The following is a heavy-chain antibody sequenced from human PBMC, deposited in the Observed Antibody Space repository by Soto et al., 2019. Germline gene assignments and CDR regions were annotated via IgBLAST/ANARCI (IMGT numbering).Heavy chain of an antibody. CDR1: GYTFTSYD. CDR3: ARGPTDCSSTSCYIQDYYYYYMDV. CDR2: MNPNSGNT. J-gene: IGHJ6*03. D-gene: IGHD2-2*02. V-gene: IGHV1-8*01. Sequence: ASVKVSCKASGYTFTSYDINWVRQATGQGLEWMGWMNPNSGNTGYAQKFQGRVTMTRNTSISTAYMELSSLRSEDTAVYYCARGPTDCSSTSCYIQDYYYYYMDVWGKGTTVTVSS.